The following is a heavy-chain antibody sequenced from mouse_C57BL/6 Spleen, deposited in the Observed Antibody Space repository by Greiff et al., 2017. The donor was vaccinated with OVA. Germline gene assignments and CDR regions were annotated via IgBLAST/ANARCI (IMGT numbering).Heavy chain of an antibody. D-gene: IGHD4-1*01. V-gene: IGHV7-1*01. J-gene: IGHJ2*01. CDR3: ARDLTGYFDY. CDR1: GFTFSDFY. Sequence: EVKLMESGGGLVQSGRSLRLSCATSGFTFSDFYMEWVRQAPGKGLEWIAASRNKANDYTTEYSASVKGRFIVSRDTSQSILYLQMNALRAEDTAIYYCARDLTGYFDYWGQGTTLTVSS. CDR2: SRNKANDYTT.